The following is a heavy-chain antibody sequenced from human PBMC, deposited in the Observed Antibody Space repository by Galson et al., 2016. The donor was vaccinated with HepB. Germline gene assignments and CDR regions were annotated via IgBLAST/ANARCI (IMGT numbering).Heavy chain of an antibody. D-gene: IGHD3-3*01. CDR2: PDPDDGEK. J-gene: IGHJ3*02. Sequence: SVKVSCKVSGYNVSALSMHWVRQAPGKGPEWMGGPDPDDGEKVYAQTFQGRVTLTEDKFTDTAYMELISLRPEDTAMYYFATVGYLDFWSGYVVLEIWGQGTVVTVAS. V-gene: IGHV1-24*01. CDR1: GYNVSALS. CDR3: ATVGYLDFWSGYVVLEI.